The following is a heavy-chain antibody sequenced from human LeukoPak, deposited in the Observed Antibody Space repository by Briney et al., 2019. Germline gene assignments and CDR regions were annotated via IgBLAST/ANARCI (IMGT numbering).Heavy chain of an antibody. CDR2: IKQDGSEK. CDR1: GFTFSSYW. V-gene: IGHV3-7*01. Sequence: GGSLRLSCAASGFTFSSYWMSWVRQAPGKGLEWVANIKQDGSEKYYVDSVKGRFTISRDNAKNSLYLQMNSLRAEDTAVYYCAREAYSSSSRWFDPWGQGTLVTVSS. D-gene: IGHD6-6*01. CDR3: AREAYSSSSRWFDP. J-gene: IGHJ5*02.